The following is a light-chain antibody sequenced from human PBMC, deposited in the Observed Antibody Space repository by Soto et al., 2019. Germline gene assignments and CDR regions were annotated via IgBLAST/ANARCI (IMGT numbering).Light chain of an antibody. V-gene: IGLV1-40*01. CDR2: GNT. Sequence: QCVLTQPPSVSGAPGQRVTISCTGSSCNIGAGYDVHWYQQLPGTAPKLLIYGNTNRPSGVPDRFSGSKSGTSASLAITGLRPEDEAHYYCQSFDTRLSGYVFATGTKLTVL. CDR1: SCNIGAGYD. J-gene: IGLJ1*01. CDR3: QSFDTRLSGYV.